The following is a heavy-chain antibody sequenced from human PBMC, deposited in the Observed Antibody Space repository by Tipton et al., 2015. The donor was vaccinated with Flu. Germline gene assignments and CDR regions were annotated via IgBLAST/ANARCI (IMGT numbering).Heavy chain of an antibody. CDR2: IWYDGSNK. Sequence: RSLRLSCAASGFTFSSYGMHWVRQAPGKGLEWVAVIWYDGSNKYYADSVKGRFTISRDNSKNTLYLQMNSLRAEDTAVYYCARESEGRTRYYDFWSGYSPSYFDYWGQGTLVTVSS. J-gene: IGHJ4*02. D-gene: IGHD3-3*01. CDR1: GFTFSSYG. V-gene: IGHV3-33*01. CDR3: ARESEGRTRYYDFWSGYSPSYFDY.